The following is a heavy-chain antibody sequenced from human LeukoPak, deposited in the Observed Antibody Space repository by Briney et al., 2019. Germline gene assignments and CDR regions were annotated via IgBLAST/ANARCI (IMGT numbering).Heavy chain of an antibody. CDR1: GFTFSTYS. D-gene: IGHD3/OR15-3a*01. Sequence: GGSLRLSCAASGFTFSTYSMNWVRQAPGKGLEWVSSISSDSNYIYYADSLKGRFTISRDDAKNSLYLQMISLRAEDTAVYYCARVAFGLYVMDVWGQGTTVTVSS. V-gene: IGHV3-21*01. CDR3: ARVAFGLYVMDV. J-gene: IGHJ6*02. CDR2: ISSDSNYI.